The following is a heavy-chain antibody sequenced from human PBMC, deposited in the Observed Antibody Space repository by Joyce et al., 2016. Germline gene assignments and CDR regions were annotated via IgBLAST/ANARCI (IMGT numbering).Heavy chain of an antibody. V-gene: IGHV3-21*02. D-gene: IGHD3-16*01. CDR1: GFTFSDSS. CDR2: ISGDSSYI. Sequence: EVQLVESGGSLVKPGGSLRISCAASGFTFSDSSMSWFRQAPGKGLEGVSAISGDSSYIFYADSVRDRFTVSRDNAKNSLYLQMYSLRVEDTAVFYCARGGIRYDYSMDVWGQGTTVTVSS. CDR3: ARGGIRYDYSMDV. J-gene: IGHJ6*02.